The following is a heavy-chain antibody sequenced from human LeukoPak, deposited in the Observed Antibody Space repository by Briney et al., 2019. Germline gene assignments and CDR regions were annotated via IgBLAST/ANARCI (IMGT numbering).Heavy chain of an antibody. J-gene: IGHJ4*02. D-gene: IGHD4-17*01. CDR2: IYYSAST. CDR3: ARAGTNLGDYDY. V-gene: IGHV4-39*01. Sequence: PSETLSLTCTVSGGSISSSSYYWGWIRQPPGKGLEWIGSIYYSASTYYNPSLTRRVAISVDTSKNEFSLNLSSVTAPDTAVYYCARAGTNLGDYDYWGQGTLVTVSS. CDR1: GGSISSSSYY.